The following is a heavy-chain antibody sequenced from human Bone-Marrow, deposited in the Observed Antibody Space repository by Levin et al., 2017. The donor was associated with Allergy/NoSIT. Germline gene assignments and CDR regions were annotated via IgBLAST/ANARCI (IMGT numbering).Heavy chain of an antibody. Sequence: GGSLRLSCAASGFTVSSNYMSWVRQAPGKGLEWVSVIYSGGSTYYADSVKGRFTISRDNSKNTLYLQMNSLRAEDTAVYYCASIGDPVGDWFDPWGQGTLVTVSS. D-gene: IGHD4-17*01. J-gene: IGHJ5*02. V-gene: IGHV3-53*01. CDR1: GFTVSSNY. CDR2: IYSGGST. CDR3: ASIGDPVGDWFDP.